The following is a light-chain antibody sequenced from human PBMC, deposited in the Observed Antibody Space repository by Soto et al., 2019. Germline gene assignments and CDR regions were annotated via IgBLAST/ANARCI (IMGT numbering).Light chain of an antibody. Sequence: QPVLTQSPSASASLGASVKLTCTLSSGHSSYAIAWHQQHPEKGPRYLMKINSDGSHSKGDGIPDRFSGSSSGTERYLTISSLQSEDEADYYCQTWGSGIPWVFGGGTKLTVL. CDR1: SGHSSYA. CDR3: QTWGSGIPWV. V-gene: IGLV4-69*01. J-gene: IGLJ3*02. CDR2: INSDGSH.